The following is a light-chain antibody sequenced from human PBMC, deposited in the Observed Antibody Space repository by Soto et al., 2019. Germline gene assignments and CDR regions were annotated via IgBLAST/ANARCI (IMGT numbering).Light chain of an antibody. Sequence: EIVLTQSPATLSLSPGERATLSCRASQGVSNYLAWYQQKPGQAPRLLIYDTSNRATGIPARFSGSGPGPDFTLTLSSLEPEDFAVYYCQQRSNFGGGTKVEIK. V-gene: IGKV3D-11*01. J-gene: IGKJ4*01. CDR1: QGVSNY. CDR3: QQRSN. CDR2: DTS.